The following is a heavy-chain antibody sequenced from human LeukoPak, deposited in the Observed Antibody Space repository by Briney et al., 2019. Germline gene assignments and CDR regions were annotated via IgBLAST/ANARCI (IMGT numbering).Heavy chain of an antibody. CDR2: INHSGST. D-gene: IGHD3-10*01. CDR1: GASISSSNW. V-gene: IGHV4-4*02. Sequence: PSETLSLTCAVSGASISSSNWWTWVRQPPGKGLEWIGEINHSGSTNYNPSLKSRVTMSVDTSKNQFSLKLSSVTAADTAVYYCAREVSEYYYGSGSLSCVFDPWGQGTLVTVSS. J-gene: IGHJ5*02. CDR3: AREVSEYYYGSGSLSCVFDP.